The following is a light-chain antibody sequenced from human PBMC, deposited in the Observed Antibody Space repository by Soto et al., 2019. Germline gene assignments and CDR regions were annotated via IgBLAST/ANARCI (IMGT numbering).Light chain of an antibody. Sequence: EIVMTQSPATLSVSPGERATLSCRASQSVNSNLAWYRQKPGQAPRLLISDASTRATGVPARFSGSGSGTEFTLTISSLQSEDSGIYYCQQYNFLPPLIFGGGTKVEIK. CDR1: QSVNSN. J-gene: IGKJ4*01. CDR3: QQYNFLPPLI. CDR2: DAS. V-gene: IGKV3-15*01.